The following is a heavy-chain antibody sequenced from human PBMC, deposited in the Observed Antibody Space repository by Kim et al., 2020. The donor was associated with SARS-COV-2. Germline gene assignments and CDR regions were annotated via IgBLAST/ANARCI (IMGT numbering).Heavy chain of an antibody. CDR2: IDSDGRTT. Sequence: GGSLRLSCAVSGFTFSNYWLHWVRQVPGKGLVWVSRIDSDGRTTTYADSVKGRFTISRDNAKNTLYLQMNSLSAEDTAIYYCTRNIAAAGTRGRFDPWG. J-gene: IGHJ5*02. CDR3: TRNIAAAGTRGRFDP. CDR1: GFTFSNYW. V-gene: IGHV3-74*03. D-gene: IGHD6-13*01.